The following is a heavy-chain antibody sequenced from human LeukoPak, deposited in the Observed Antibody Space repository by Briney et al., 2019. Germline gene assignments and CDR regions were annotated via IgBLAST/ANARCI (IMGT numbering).Heavy chain of an antibody. CDR3: ARRYNWNDGDAFDI. J-gene: IGHJ3*02. CDR2: IYHSGST. CDR1: GYSISSGYY. Sequence: PSETLSLTCTVSGYSISSGYYWGWIRQPPGKGLEWIGSIYHSGSTYYNPSLKSRVTISVDTSKNQFSLKLSSVTAADTAVYYCARRYNWNDGDAFDIWGQGTMVTVSS. D-gene: IGHD1-1*01. V-gene: IGHV4-38-2*02.